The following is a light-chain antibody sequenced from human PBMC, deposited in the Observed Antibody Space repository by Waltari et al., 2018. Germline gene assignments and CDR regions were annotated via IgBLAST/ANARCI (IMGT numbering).Light chain of an antibody. CDR2: WAS. V-gene: IGKV4-1*01. J-gene: IGKJ1*01. CDR1: QGVSDSINSKHY. Sequence: DIVMTQSPDSLAVSLGERATINCKSSQGVSDSINSKHYLAWYRQKPGQPPKLLISWASTREFGVPDRFSGRGSGTDFTLTISSLQAEDVAVYYCQQYYAVPPTFGPGTKVEIK. CDR3: QQYYAVPPT.